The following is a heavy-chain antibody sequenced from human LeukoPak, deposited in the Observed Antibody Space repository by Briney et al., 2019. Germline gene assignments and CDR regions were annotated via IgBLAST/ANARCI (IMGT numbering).Heavy chain of an antibody. CDR1: GGSISSSNYY. Sequence: PSETLSLTCTVSGGSISSSNYYWGWIRQPPGKGLEWIGSIYYSGSTYYNPSLKSRVTISVDTSKNQFSLKLSSVTAADTAVYYCARVRWELLGGINYYYYGMDVWGQGTTVTVSS. CDR3: ARVRWELLGGINYYYYGMDV. J-gene: IGHJ6*02. D-gene: IGHD1-26*01. V-gene: IGHV4-39*01. CDR2: IYYSGST.